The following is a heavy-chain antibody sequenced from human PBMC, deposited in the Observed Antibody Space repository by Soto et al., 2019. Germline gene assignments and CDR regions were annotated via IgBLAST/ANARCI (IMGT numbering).Heavy chain of an antibody. CDR3: ARSIVVVTALDY. Sequence: ASVKVSCKGSGYTFTSYGITWVRQAPGQGLEWMGWINAHNGNTEYAQKFQGRVTITRDTSASTAYMEPSSLRSEDTAVYYCARSIVVVTALDYWGQGTLVTVS. V-gene: IGHV1-18*01. D-gene: IGHD2-21*02. CDR1: GYTFTSYG. CDR2: INAHNGNT. J-gene: IGHJ4*02.